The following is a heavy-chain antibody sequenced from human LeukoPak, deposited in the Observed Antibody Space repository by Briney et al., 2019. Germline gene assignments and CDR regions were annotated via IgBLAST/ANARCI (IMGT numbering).Heavy chain of an antibody. V-gene: IGHV4-34*01. CDR1: GGSFSGYY. CDR3: ARGRHYGSGSYYIY. D-gene: IGHD3-10*01. Sequence: NTSETLSLTCAVYGGSFSGYYWSWIRQPPGKGLEWIGEINHSGSTNYNPSLKSRVTISVDTSKNQFSLKLSSVTAADTAVYYCARGRHYGSGSYYIYWGQGTLVTVSS. CDR2: INHSGST. J-gene: IGHJ4*02.